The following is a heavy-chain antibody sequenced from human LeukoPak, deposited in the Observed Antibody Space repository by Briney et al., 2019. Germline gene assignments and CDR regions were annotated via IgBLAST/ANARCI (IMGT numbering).Heavy chain of an antibody. CDR3: AREPKNYDILTGYYTHYFDY. V-gene: IGHV3-66*01. Sequence: GGSLRLSCAASGFTVSSNYMSWVRQAPGKGLEWVSVIYSGGSTYYADSVKGRFTISRDNSKNTLYLQMNSLRAEDTAVYYCAREPKNYDILTGYYTHYFDYWGQGTLVTVSS. D-gene: IGHD3-9*01. CDR2: IYSGGST. J-gene: IGHJ4*02. CDR1: GFTVSSNY.